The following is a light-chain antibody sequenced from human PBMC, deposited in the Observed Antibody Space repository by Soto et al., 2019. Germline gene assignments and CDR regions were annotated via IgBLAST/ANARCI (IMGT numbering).Light chain of an antibody. V-gene: IGLV2-11*01. CDR1: SSDVGGYNH. CDR2: DVN. CDR3: CSYAGTSTLGV. J-gene: IGLJ1*01. Sequence: QSALTQPRSVSGSPGQAVTISCTGTSSDVGGYNHVSWYQQHPGKAPKFMIYDVNKRPSGVPDRFSGSKSGNTASLTISGLRAEDEADYYCCSYAGTSTLGVFGNGTKLTVL.